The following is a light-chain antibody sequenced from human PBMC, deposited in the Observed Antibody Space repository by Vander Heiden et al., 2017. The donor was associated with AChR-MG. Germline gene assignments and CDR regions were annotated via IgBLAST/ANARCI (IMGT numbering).Light chain of an antibody. J-gene: IGLJ2*01. V-gene: IGLV2-23*02. CDR2: EVS. Sequence: QSALTQPASVPWSPGPSITISCTGTSSDVGRYNLVSWYQQHPGKAPKLMIYEVSKRPSGVSNRFSGSKSGNTASLTISGLQTEDEADYYCSSYAGSSTLGVFGGGTKLTVL. CDR1: SSDVGRYNL. CDR3: SSYAGSSTLGV.